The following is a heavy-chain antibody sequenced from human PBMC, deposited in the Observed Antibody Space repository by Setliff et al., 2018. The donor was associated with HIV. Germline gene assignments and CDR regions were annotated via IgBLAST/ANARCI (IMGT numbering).Heavy chain of an antibody. Sequence: SETLSLTCTVSGGSISSYYWSWIRQPPGKGLEWIGYIYYSGSTNYNPSLKSRVTISVDTSKNQLSLKLSSVTAADPAVYYCARGHCSGTNCYGVDYYGMDVWGQGTTVTVSS. CDR2: IYYSGST. J-gene: IGHJ6*02. CDR1: GGSISSYY. CDR3: ARGHCSGTNCYGVDYYGMDV. V-gene: IGHV4-59*01. D-gene: IGHD2-2*01.